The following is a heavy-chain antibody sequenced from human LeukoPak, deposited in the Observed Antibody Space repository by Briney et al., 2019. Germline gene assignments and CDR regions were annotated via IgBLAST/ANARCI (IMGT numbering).Heavy chain of an antibody. CDR3: ARVPYGNYHYYYMDV. Sequence: PGGPLRLSCAASGFTVGTNYMSWVHQAPGKGLEWVSLIYSGSSTYYANSVKGRFTISRDNSKNTVYLQMNSLRAEDTAVYYCARVPYGNYHYYYMDVWGKGTTVTVSS. V-gene: IGHV3-53*01. CDR2: IYSGSST. CDR1: GFTVGTNY. D-gene: IGHD3-10*01. J-gene: IGHJ6*03.